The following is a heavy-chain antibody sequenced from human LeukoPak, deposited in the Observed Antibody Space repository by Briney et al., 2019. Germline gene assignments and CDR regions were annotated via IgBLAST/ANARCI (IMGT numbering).Heavy chain of an antibody. J-gene: IGHJ4*02. V-gene: IGHV1-46*01. D-gene: IGHD6-19*01. CDR2: INPSGGGT. CDR3: ARDGDRQSQQWLASPSVH. CDR1: GYTFTSYY. Sequence: ASVKVSCKASGYTFTSYYMHWMRQAPGQGLEWMGIINPSGGGTTLAQKFQGRVTVTRDTSTDTVYMELSRLTFEDTAVYYCARDGDRQSQQWLASPSVHWGQGALVTVSS.